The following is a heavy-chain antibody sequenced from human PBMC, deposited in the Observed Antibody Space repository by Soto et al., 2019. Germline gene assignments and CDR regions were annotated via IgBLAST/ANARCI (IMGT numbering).Heavy chain of an antibody. V-gene: IGHV4-59*02. Sequence: SETLSLTCTVSGDSVSSYSWSWIRQPPGKGLEWIGNVHYNGNTKYNPSLKSRVTMSEDTSKNQFSLKLNSVTAADTAVYYCAREGYNFGPFDYWGQGALVTVSS. J-gene: IGHJ4*02. D-gene: IGHD5-18*01. CDR1: GDSVSSYS. CDR2: VHYNGNT. CDR3: AREGYNFGPFDY.